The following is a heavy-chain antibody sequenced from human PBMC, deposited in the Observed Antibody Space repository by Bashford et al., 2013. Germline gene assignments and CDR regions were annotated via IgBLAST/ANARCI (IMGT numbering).Heavy chain of an antibody. CDR3: AKALEGRSWFDY. Sequence: GSLRLSCAASGFTFSIYDMSWVRQAPGKGLEWVSAIVGGGGSTDYADSVKGRFTISRDNSKNTLYLQMNFLRAEDTAVYFCAKALEGRSWFDYWGQGTLVTVSS. D-gene: IGHD5-24*01. V-gene: IGHV3-23*01. CDR1: GFTFSIYD. J-gene: IGHJ4*02. CDR2: IVGGGGST.